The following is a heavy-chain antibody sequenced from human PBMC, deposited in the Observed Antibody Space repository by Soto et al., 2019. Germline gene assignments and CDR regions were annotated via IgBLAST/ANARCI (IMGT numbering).Heavy chain of an antibody. Sequence: EVQLVESGGGLVQPGGSLRLSCAASGFTVSSNYMSWVRQAPGKGLEWVSVIYSGGSTYYADSVKRRFTISRDNSKNTLYLQMNSLRAEDTAVYYCASDKMSSWYTYWGQGTLVTVSS. J-gene: IGHJ4*02. CDR1: GFTVSSNY. V-gene: IGHV3-66*01. CDR2: IYSGGST. CDR3: ASDKMSSWYTY. D-gene: IGHD6-13*01.